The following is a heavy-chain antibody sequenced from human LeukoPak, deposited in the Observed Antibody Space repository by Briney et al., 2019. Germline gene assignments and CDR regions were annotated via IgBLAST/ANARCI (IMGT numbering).Heavy chain of an antibody. V-gene: IGHV3-21*01. J-gene: IGHJ4*02. Sequence: GGSLRLSCAASGFTVSSNYMSWVRQAPGKGLEWVSSISSSSSYIYYADSVKGRFTISRDNAKNSLYLQMNSLRAEDTAVYYCARGGTRELDYWGQGTLVTVSS. CDR1: GFTVSSNY. CDR3: ARGGTRELDY. CDR2: ISSSSSYI.